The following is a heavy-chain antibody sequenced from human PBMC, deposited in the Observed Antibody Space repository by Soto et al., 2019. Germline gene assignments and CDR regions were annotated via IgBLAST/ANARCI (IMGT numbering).Heavy chain of an antibody. CDR2: IIPIFGTA. J-gene: IGHJ6*02. CDR1: GGTFSSYA. V-gene: IGHV1-69*13. Sequence: GASVKVSCKASGGTFSSYAISWVRQAPGQGLEWMGGIIPIFGTANYAQKFQGRVTITADESTSTAYMELSSLRSEDTAVYYCARVEYYDIWTPQFWSMDVWGQGTTVTVSS. CDR3: ARVEYYDIWTPQFWSMDV. D-gene: IGHD3-9*01.